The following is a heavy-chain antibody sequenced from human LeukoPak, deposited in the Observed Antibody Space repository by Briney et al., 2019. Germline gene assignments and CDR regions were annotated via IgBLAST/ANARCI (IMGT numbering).Heavy chain of an antibody. CDR3: ARLAGYCSSTSCYEVGYFDY. Sequence: GESLKISCKGSGYSFTNYWIGWVRQMPGKGLEWMGIIYPGDSDTRYSPSFQGQVTISADKSISTAYLQWSSLKASDTAMYYCARLAGYCSSTSCYEVGYFDYWGQGTLVTVSS. J-gene: IGHJ4*02. CDR1: GYSFTNYW. V-gene: IGHV5-51*01. D-gene: IGHD2-2*01. CDR2: IYPGDSDT.